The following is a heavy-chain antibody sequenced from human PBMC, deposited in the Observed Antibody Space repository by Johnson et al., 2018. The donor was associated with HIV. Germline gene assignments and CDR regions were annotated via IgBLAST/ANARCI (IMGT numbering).Heavy chain of an antibody. CDR1: GFTFSSYW. CDR3: AKEGSGYDWAAFDI. J-gene: IGHJ3*02. D-gene: IGHD5-12*01. Sequence: EQLVESGGGLVQPGGSLRLSCAASGFTFSSYWMTWVRQAPGNGLEWVANIKQDGSEKYYVDSVKGRFTISRDNAKNSLYLQMNSLRAEDTAVYYCAKEGSGYDWAAFDIWGQGTMVTVSS. CDR2: IKQDGSEK. V-gene: IGHV3-7*01.